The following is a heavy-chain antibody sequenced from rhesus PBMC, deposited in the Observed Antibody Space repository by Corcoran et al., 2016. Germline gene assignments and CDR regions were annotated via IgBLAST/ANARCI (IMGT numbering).Heavy chain of an antibody. CDR1: GFSLTTSGMG. V-gene: IGHV2-152*01. CDR3: TRGGYGSSYGLDS. J-gene: IGHJ6*01. Sequence: QVTLKESGPALVKPTQTLTLTCTFSGFSLTTSGMGVGWIRQPPGKALEWLTLIYWDDDKRYSTSLKSRLTISQDTTKNQVLLTMTNMDPMDTATYYCTRGGYGSSYGLDSWGQGVVVTVSS. D-gene: IGHD4-29*01. CDR2: IYWDDDK.